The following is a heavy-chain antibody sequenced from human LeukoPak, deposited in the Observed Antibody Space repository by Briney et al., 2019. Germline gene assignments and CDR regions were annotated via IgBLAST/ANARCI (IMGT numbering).Heavy chain of an antibody. J-gene: IGHJ6*02. D-gene: IGHD3-16*02. CDR1: GDSVSSNSAA. Sequence: SQTLSLTCAISGDSVSSNSAAWNWIRQSPSRGLEWLGRTYYRSKWYNDYAVSVKSRITINPDTSKNQFSLQLNSVTPEYTAVYYCARDSMGYRPLYYYYGMDVWGQGTTVTVSS. V-gene: IGHV6-1*01. CDR3: ARDSMGYRPLYYYYGMDV. CDR2: TYYRSKWYN.